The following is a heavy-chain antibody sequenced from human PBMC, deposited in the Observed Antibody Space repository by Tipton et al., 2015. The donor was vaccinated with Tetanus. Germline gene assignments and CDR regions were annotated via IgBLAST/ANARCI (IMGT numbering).Heavy chain of an antibody. CDR2: IYYSGTT. J-gene: IGHJ6*02. D-gene: IGHD3-3*01. CDR1: GGSIRDHI. CDR3: ARHVHGSGALLAGERYYYYGMDV. Sequence: TLSLTCTVSGGSIRDHIWSWIRQPPGKGLEWIGYIYYSGTTQYNPSLKSRVTISVDTSKNQISLKLSSVTAADTAVYYCARHVHGSGALLAGERYYYYGMDVWGQGTPVTVSS. V-gene: IGHV4-59*11.